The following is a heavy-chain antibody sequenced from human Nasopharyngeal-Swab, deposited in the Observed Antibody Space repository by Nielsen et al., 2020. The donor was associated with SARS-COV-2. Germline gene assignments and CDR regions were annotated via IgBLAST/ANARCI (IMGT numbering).Heavy chain of an antibody. V-gene: IGHV1-3*01. CDR3: ARGSLYSGRYYPDP. CDR2: INLGNGDT. D-gene: IGHD5-12*01. Sequence: WVRQAPGQRLEWMGWINLGNGDTRYSQNFQGRVTITRDTSATTLYMELSSLRSEDTAVYYCARGSLYSGRYYPDPWGQGTLVTVPS. J-gene: IGHJ5*02.